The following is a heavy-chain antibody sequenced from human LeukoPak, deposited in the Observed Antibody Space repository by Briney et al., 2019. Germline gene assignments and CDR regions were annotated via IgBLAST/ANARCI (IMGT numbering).Heavy chain of an antibody. V-gene: IGHV3-7*01. Sequence: PGGSLRLFCAASGFTFSSYWMSWVRQAPGKGLEWVANIKHDGSEIYYVDSVKGRFTISRDNAKNSLYLQMNSLRAEDTAVYYCARDKVVGATHFDYWGQGTLVTVPS. J-gene: IGHJ4*02. CDR1: GFTFSSYW. D-gene: IGHD1-26*01. CDR3: ARDKVVGATHFDY. CDR2: IKHDGSEI.